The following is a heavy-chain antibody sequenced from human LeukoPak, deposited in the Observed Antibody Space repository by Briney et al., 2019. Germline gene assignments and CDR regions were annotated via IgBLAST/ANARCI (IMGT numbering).Heavy chain of an antibody. Sequence: GGSLRLSCAASGFTFSGSAIHWVRQASGKGLEWVGRIRSQANSYATAYAASVTGRFTISRDDSKDTAYLQMNSLKTEGTAVYYCTRHSADYWGQGTLVTVSS. V-gene: IGHV3-73*01. CDR3: TRHSADY. CDR2: IRSQANSYAT. J-gene: IGHJ4*02. CDR1: GFTFSGSA.